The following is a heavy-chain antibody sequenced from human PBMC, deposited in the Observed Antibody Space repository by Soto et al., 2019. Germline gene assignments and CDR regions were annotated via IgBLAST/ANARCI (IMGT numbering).Heavy chain of an antibody. CDR3: ARVRAAGTCFDY. CDR2: IYHSGSI. D-gene: IGHD6-13*01. Sequence: QVQLQESGPGLVKPSGTLTLTCVVSGGSISNNNWWSWVRQSPGKGLEWIGEIYHSGSINYNPSLNSRVTVSVDKSKNQFSLKLSSVTAADTAVYYCARVRAAGTCFDYWGQGTLVTVSS. CDR1: GGSISNNNW. J-gene: IGHJ4*02. V-gene: IGHV4-4*02.